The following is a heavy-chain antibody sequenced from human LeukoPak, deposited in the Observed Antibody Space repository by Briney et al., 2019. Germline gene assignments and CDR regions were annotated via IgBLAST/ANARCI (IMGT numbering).Heavy chain of an antibody. CDR3: ARDSCTNGVCYPNFDY. V-gene: IGHV4-61*01. CDR1: GGSVSSGSYY. D-gene: IGHD2-8*01. J-gene: IGHJ4*02. Sequence: PSETLSLTCTVSGGSVSSGSYYWSWIRQPPGKGLEWIGYIYYSGSTNYNPSLKSRVTISVDTSKNQFSLKLSSVTAADTAVYYCARDSCTNGVCYPNFDYWGQGTLVTVSS. CDR2: IYYSGST.